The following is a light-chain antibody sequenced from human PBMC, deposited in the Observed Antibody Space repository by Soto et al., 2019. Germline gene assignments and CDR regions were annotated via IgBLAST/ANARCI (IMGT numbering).Light chain of an antibody. CDR3: TSYAGGNNVV. J-gene: IGLJ3*02. Sequence: QSVLTQPPSASGSPGQSVTISCTGTSSDVGAYNYVSWYQQHPGTAPKLLIYEVTKRPSGVPDRFSGSQSGNTASLTVSGLQADDEADYYCTSYAGGNNVVFGGGTQLTVL. CDR2: EVT. CDR1: SSDVGAYNY. V-gene: IGLV2-8*01.